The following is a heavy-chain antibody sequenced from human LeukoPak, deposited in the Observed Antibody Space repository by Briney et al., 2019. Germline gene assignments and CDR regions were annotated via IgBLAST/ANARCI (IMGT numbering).Heavy chain of an antibody. V-gene: IGHV4-39*07. CDR1: GGSISSSSYY. CDR3: ARGRFYYYGSGSSNWFDP. Sequence: SETLSLTCTVSGGSISSSSYYWGWIRQPPGKGLEWIGSIYYSGSTYYNPSLESRVTISVDTSKNQFSLKLSSVTAADTAVYYCARGRFYYYGSGSSNWFDPWGQGTLVTVSS. CDR2: IYYSGST. J-gene: IGHJ5*02. D-gene: IGHD3-10*01.